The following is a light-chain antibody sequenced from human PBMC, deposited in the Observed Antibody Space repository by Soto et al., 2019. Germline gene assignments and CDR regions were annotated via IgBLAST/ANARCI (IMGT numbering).Light chain of an antibody. CDR1: QSVSSSY. Sequence: EIVLTQSPATLSLSPGEGATLSCGASQSVSSSYLAWYQQKPGLAPRLLIYDASSRATGIPDRFSGSGSGTDFSLTITRLEPEDFAVYYCLHYVTSPYTFGQVTNLEIK. CDR3: LHYVTSPYT. J-gene: IGKJ2*01. CDR2: DAS. V-gene: IGKV3D-20*01.